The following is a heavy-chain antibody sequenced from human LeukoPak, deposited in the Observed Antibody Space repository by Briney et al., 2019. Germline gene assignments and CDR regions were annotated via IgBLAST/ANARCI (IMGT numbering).Heavy chain of an antibody. CDR3: ARDAVPSGRSWFDP. J-gene: IGHJ5*02. D-gene: IGHD4-17*01. CDR1: GFTFEDYG. CDR2: LNWNGGGR. Sequence: GGSLRLSCTVSGFTFEDYGMNWVRQVPGKEPEWVSGLNWNGGGRRYADSVKGRFIISRDNAKGVLYLQLNDLRVEDTALYYCARDAVPSGRSWFDPWGQGTLVTVYS. V-gene: IGHV3-20*04.